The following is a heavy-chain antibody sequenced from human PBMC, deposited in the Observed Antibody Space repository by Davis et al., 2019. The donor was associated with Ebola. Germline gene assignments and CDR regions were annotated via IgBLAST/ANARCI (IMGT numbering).Heavy chain of an antibody. CDR1: AYSFPRYD. J-gene: IGHJ2*01. D-gene: IGHD6-19*01. V-gene: IGHV1-8*01. CDR3: ARETAVAGNWYFDL. CDR2: MNPNSGNT. Sequence: AASVKVSCKASAYSFPRYDINWVRQATGQGLEWMGWMNPNSGNTGYAQKFQGRVTMTRDTSTNTLYMELSSLTSGDTAVYYCARETAVAGNWYFDLWGRGTQVNGSS.